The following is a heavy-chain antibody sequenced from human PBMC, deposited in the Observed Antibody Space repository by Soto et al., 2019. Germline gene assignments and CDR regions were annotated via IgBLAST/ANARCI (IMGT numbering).Heavy chain of an antibody. D-gene: IGHD4-17*01. J-gene: IGHJ6*02. CDR3: ARDSADRVTTSKRIYYYYGMDV. CDR1: GYTFTSYG. Sequence: ASVKVSCKASGYTFTSYGISWVRQAPGQGLEWMGWISAYNGNTNYAQKLQGRVTMTTDTSTSTAYMELRSLRSDDTAVYYCARDSADRVTTSKRIYYYYGMDVWGQGTTVTVSS. CDR2: ISAYNGNT. V-gene: IGHV1-18*01.